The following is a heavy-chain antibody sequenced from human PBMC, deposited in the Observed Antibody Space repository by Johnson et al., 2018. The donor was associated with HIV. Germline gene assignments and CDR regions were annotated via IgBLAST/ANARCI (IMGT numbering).Heavy chain of an antibody. D-gene: IGHD2-15*01. Sequence: MQLVESGGGLVQPGGSLRLSCAASGFTVSSNYMSWVRQGPGKGLEWVSVIYSGGSTYYADSVKGRFTISRDNSKNTLYLQMNSLRAEDTALYYCARAPRWSQTFDLWGQWTMVTVSS. J-gene: IGHJ3*01. CDR2: IYSGGST. CDR3: ARAPRWSQTFDL. V-gene: IGHV3-66*01. CDR1: GFTVSSNY.